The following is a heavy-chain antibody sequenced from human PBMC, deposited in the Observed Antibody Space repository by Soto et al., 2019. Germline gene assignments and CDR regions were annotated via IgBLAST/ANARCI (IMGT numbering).Heavy chain of an antibody. J-gene: IGHJ3*02. CDR1: GFTFTSSA. Sequence: SVKVSCKASGFTFTSSAMQWVRQARGQRLEWIGWIVVGSGNTNYAQKFQERVTITRDMSTSTAYMELSSLRSEDTAVYYCYCSRSLFLMQGDIWGQGTMVTVSS. CDR2: IVVGSGNT. D-gene: IGHD2-2*01. V-gene: IGHV1-58*02. CDR3: YCSRSLFLMQGDI.